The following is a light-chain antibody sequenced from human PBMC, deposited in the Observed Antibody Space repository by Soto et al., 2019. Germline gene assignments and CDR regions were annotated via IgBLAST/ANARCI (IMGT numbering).Light chain of an antibody. CDR1: QSISSW. CDR2: DAS. V-gene: IGKV1-5*01. Sequence: DIQMTQSPSTLSASAGDGVTITCRSSQSISSWLAWYQQKPGKAPKLLIYDASSLESGVPSRFSGSGSGTEFTLTISSLQPDDFATYYCQQYNSYSYTFGQGTKVDIK. J-gene: IGKJ2*01. CDR3: QQYNSYSYT.